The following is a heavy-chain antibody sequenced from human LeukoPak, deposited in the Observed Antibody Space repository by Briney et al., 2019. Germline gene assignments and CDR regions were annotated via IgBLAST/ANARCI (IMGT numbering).Heavy chain of an antibody. J-gene: IGHJ3*02. CDR3: ANMYPLYYDYVWGSYVGAFDI. Sequence: GGSVRLSCAASGFTFNNYGMHWVRQAPGKGLEWVAFIQYNGNNQYYADSVKGRFTISRDNSKNTLYLQMNSLKGDDTAVYYCANMYPLYYDYVWGSYVGAFDIWGQGTMVTVSS. CDR2: IQYNGNNQ. CDR1: GFTFNNYG. V-gene: IGHV3-30*02. D-gene: IGHD3-16*01.